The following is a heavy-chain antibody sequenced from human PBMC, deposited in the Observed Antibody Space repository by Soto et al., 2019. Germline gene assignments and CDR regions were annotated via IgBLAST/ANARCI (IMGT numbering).Heavy chain of an antibody. J-gene: IGHJ4*02. D-gene: IGHD3-22*01. V-gene: IGHV1-69*14. CDR2: IIPIFGTA. Sequence: QVQLVQSGAEVKKPGSSVKVSCKASGGTFSSYAISWVRQAPGQRLEWMGGIIPIFGTANYAQKFQGRGTITADTSTSTAYMEVSSLKSQDTDVYYCARGKIEVVITSYFDYWGQGTLVTVSS. CDR1: GGTFSSYA. CDR3: ARGKIEVVITSYFDY.